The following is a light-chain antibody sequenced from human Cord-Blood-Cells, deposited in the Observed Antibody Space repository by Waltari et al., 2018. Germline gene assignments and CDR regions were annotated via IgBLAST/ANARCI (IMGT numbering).Light chain of an antibody. V-gene: IGKV1-39*01. Sequence: DIQMTQPPSSLSASVGDRVTITCRASQSISSYLNWYQQKPGKAPKLLIYAASSLQSGVPSRFSGSGSGTDFTLTISSLQPEDFATYYCQQSYSTRRTFGQGTKVEIK. CDR2: AAS. CDR1: QSISSY. J-gene: IGKJ1*01. CDR3: QQSYSTRRT.